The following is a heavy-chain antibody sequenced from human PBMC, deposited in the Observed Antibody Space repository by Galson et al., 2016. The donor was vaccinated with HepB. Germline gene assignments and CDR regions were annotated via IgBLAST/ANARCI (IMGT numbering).Heavy chain of an antibody. CDR2: IIPIFGTV. J-gene: IGHJ6*02. Sequence: SVKVSCKASAGTFSSYVISWVRQAPGQGLEWMGGIIPIFGTVNYAQKFQGRVTITADKSTSTTYMELSSLRSEVTAVYYCAFTGSYYYYGMDVWGQGTTVTVSS. V-gene: IGHV1-69*06. CDR3: AFTGSYYYYGMDV. D-gene: IGHD1-26*01. CDR1: AGTFSSYV.